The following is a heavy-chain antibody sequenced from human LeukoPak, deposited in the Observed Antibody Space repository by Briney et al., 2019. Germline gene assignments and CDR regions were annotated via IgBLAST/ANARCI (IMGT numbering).Heavy chain of an antibody. J-gene: IGHJ4*02. CDR3: ARDFGYSYGYLSL. CDR1: GYTSTGYY. CDR2: INPNSGGT. D-gene: IGHD5-18*01. Sequence: ASVKVSCKASGYTSTGYYMHWVRQAPGQGLEWMGWINPNSGGTNYAQKFQGRVTMTRDTSISTAYMELSRLRSDDTAVYYCARDFGYSYGYLSLWGQGTLVTVSS. V-gene: IGHV1-2*02.